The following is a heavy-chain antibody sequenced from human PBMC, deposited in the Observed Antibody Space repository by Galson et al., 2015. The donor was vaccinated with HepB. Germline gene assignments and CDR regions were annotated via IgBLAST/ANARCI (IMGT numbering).Heavy chain of an antibody. J-gene: IGHJ3*02. V-gene: IGHV3-23*01. D-gene: IGHD3-10*01. CDR1: GFTFSSYA. CDR3: AKSLPVGVAFDI. CDR2: ISGSGGST. Sequence: SLRLSCAASGFTFSSYAMSWVRQAPGKGLEWVSAISGSGGSTYCADSVKGRFTISRDNSKNTLYLQMNSLRAEDTAVYYCAKSLPVGVAFDIWGQGTMVTVSS.